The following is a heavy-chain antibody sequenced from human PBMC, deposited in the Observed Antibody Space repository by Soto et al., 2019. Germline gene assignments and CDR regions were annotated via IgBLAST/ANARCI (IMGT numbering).Heavy chain of an antibody. CDR3: ARDPPVTIFGVVIDYYYGMDV. V-gene: IGHV1-69*13. J-gene: IGHJ6*02. CDR1: GGTFSSYA. Sequence: SVKVSCKASGGTFSSYAISWVRQAPGQGLEWMGGIIPIFGTANYAQKFQGRVTITADESTSTAYMELSSLRSEDTAVYYCARDPPVTIFGVVIDYYYGMDVWGQGTTVTVSS. D-gene: IGHD3-3*01. CDR2: IIPIFGTA.